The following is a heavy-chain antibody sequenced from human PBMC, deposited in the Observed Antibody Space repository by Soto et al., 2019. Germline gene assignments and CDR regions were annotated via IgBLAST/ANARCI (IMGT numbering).Heavy chain of an antibody. V-gene: IGHV3-7*05. D-gene: IGHD3-16*01. Sequence: EVQLVESGGGLVQPGGSLRLSCVVSGFTFGRHWMSWVRQAPGKGLEWVANIKEDGSEKNTVDSLKGRFTISRDNARNSVYLQMSSLRAEDTAVYYCARVENSFGGMDVRGQGTTVIVS. J-gene: IGHJ6*02. CDR1: GFTFGRHW. CDR3: ARVENSFGGMDV. CDR2: IKEDGSEK.